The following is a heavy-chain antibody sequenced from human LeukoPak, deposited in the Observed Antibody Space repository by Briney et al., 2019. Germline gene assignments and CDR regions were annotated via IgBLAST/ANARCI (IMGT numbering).Heavy chain of an antibody. Sequence: GSLRLSCAASGITNSKYWVTRVRPASGKGLEWVAHIKQDSSSKYYADSVKGRFTISRDNADNSLYLQMNSLRAEDTAVYYCAKFNTNPGHALDIWGQGTMVTVSS. J-gene: IGHJ3*02. CDR2: IKQDSSSK. D-gene: IGHD2-2*01. V-gene: IGHV3-7*01. CDR3: AKFNTNPGHALDI. CDR1: GITNSKYW.